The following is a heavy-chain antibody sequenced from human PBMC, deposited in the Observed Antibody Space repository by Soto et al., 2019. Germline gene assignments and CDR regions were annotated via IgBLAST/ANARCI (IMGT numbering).Heavy chain of an antibody. Sequence: EVQLLESGEGLVQPGGSLRLSCAASGFTFRSYAMSWVRQAPGKGLEWVSAISGSGAGTYYADSVKGRFTISRDNSNNTLYLQMNSLRAEDTAVYYCAKVKYCSGGSCYSETFDFWGQGTLVTVSS. CDR3: AKVKYCSGGSCYSETFDF. D-gene: IGHD2-15*01. CDR1: GFTFRSYA. CDR2: ISGSGAGT. V-gene: IGHV3-23*01. J-gene: IGHJ4*02.